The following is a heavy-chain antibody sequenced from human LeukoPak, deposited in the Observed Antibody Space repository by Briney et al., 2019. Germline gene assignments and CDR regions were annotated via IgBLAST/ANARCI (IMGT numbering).Heavy chain of an antibody. CDR3: VRGDGFLKLDDY. J-gene: IGHJ4*02. V-gene: IGHV4-34*01. CDR1: GESFSGYY. Sequence: SETLSLTCAVYGESFSGYYWSWIRQPPGKGLEWIGEINHSGSTNCNPSLKRRVTISVDTSKNQFSLKLSSVTAADTAVYYCVRGDGFLKLDDYWGQGTLVTVSS. D-gene: IGHD3-3*01. CDR2: INHSGST.